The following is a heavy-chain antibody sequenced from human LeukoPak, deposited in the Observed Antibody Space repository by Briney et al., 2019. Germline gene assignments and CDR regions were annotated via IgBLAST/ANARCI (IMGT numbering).Heavy chain of an antibody. V-gene: IGHV1-18*01. CDR1: GYTFTSYG. D-gene: IGHD2-2*01. Sequence: ASVKVSCKASGYTFTSYGISWVRQAPGQGLEWMGWISAYNGNTNYAQKLQGRVTMTTDTSTSTAYMELRSLRSDDTAVYYCARENGVCSSTSCYQSWFDLWGQGTLVTVSS. CDR2: ISAYNGNT. CDR3: ARENGVCSSTSCYQSWFDL. J-gene: IGHJ5*02.